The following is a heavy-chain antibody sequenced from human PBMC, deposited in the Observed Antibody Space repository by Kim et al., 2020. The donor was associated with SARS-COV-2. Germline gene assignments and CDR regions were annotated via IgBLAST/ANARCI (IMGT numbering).Heavy chain of an antibody. CDR1: GFSFGDYY. CDR3: GRDTTGTRVVGY. Sequence: GGSLRLSCVASGFSFGDYYMSWIRQAPGKGLEWVSYISGSSSYRNSTDSVKGRFTISRDNAKNSVFLQMNDLRREDTAVYFCGRDTTGTRVVGYWGQGTLVT. D-gene: IGHD1-1*01. CDR2: ISGSSSYR. V-gene: IGHV3-11*05. J-gene: IGHJ4*02.